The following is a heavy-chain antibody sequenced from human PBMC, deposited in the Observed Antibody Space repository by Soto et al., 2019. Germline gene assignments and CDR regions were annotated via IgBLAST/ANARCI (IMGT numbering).Heavy chain of an antibody. CDR2: ITNSGGST. J-gene: IGHJ6*02. CDR3: AKWTDYYYGMDV. CDR1: GFTFSSYA. V-gene: IGHV3-23*01. Sequence: PGGSLRLSCAASGFTFSSYAMSWVRQAPGKGLEWVSAITNSGGSTYYADSVKGRFPISRDNSKNTLYLQMNSLRAEDTAVYYCAKWTDYYYGMDVWGQGTTVTVSS.